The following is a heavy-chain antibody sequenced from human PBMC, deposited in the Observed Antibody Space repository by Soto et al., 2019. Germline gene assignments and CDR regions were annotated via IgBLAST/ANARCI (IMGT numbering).Heavy chain of an antibody. D-gene: IGHD4-17*01. CDR1: GFTFTAYS. J-gene: IGHJ4*02. V-gene: IGHV3-23*01. Sequence: GGSQIVSCAASGFTFTAYSMVWVRQDPGRGPEWVSGIIQDGTTYYADSVKGRFTISRDNSWNTVYLQMANLRGEDTALYYCAKDLRPDGVWDFDSWGQGTLVTVSS. CDR2: IIQDGTT. CDR3: AKDLRPDGVWDFDS.